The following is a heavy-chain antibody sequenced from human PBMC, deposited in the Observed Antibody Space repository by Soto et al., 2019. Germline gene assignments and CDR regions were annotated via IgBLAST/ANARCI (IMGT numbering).Heavy chain of an antibody. J-gene: IGHJ2*01. CDR2: IRGSGGST. CDR3: AKDLFFRAEDGIRYTVSVSAFLLKRSSDL. Sequence: TGLEWVSVIRGSGGSTYHADSVKGRVTISRDNSKNTLYLQMNSLRAEDTAVYYCAKDLFFRAEDGIRYTVSVSAFLLKRSSDL. V-gene: IGHV3-23*01. D-gene: IGHD3-9*01.